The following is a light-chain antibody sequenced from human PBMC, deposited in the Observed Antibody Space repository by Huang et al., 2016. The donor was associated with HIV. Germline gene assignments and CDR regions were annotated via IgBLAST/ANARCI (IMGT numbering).Light chain of an antibody. J-gene: IGKJ4*01. CDR2: DAA. CDR3: QQRSAWPLT. Sequence: EIVLTQSPATLSLSPGERATLSCRASQSVHSYLAWYQQKPGQAPSLRIYDAANRATGIPAMFSGCGSGTYFTLTISNLQSEDVAVYYCQQRSAWPLTFGGGTKVEI. V-gene: IGKV3-11*01. CDR1: QSVHSY.